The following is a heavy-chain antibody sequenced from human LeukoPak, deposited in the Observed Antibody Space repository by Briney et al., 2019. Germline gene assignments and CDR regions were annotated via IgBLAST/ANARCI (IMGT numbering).Heavy chain of an antibody. D-gene: IGHD3-22*01. CDR1: GGSFSGYY. J-gene: IGHJ4*02. V-gene: IGHV4-34*01. Sequence: PSETLFLTCAVYGGSFSGYYGNWIRQPAGKGLEWIGEINHSGSTNYNPSLKSRVTISVDTSKNQFSLRLSSVTAADTAVYYCLVHRYYYDSGGYSKPEDYWGQGTLVTVSS. CDR3: LVHRYYYDSGGYSKPEDY. CDR2: INHSGST.